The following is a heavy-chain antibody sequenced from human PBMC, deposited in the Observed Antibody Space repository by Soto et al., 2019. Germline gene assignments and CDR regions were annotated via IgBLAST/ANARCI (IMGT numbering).Heavy chain of an antibody. D-gene: IGHD3-9*01. J-gene: IGHJ4*02. CDR3: AFDYRDY. CDR1: GFTFSDHH. CDR2: SRNKADSYTP. V-gene: IGHV3-72*01. Sequence: EVQLVESGGGLVQAGGSLRLSCAVSGFTFSDHHMDWVRQAPGKGLEWVGRSRNKADSYTPEYAASVKGRFTISRDDSKISLYLQVDSLKTYDTAVYYCAFDYRDYWGQGTLVNVSS.